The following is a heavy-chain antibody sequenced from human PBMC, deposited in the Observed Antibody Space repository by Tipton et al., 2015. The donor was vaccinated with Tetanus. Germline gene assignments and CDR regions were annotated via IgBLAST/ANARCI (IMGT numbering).Heavy chain of an antibody. CDR1: GFTFSSCA. Sequence: SLRLSCAASGFTFSSCAMNWVRQAPGKGLEWVSGISHDGISSHYAASVRGRFTISRDSSKNMLYLQMNNLGAEDTAVYYCARGDMVRGVIWLDPWGQGTLVTVSS. D-gene: IGHD3-10*01. J-gene: IGHJ5*02. V-gene: IGHV3-23*01. CDR2: ISHDGISS. CDR3: ARGDMVRGVIWLDP.